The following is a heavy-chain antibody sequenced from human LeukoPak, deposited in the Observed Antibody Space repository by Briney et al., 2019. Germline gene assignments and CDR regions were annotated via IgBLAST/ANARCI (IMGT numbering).Heavy chain of an antibody. Sequence: ASXYTFTGYYMHWVRQAPGQGLEWMGWINPNSGGTNYAQKFQGRVTMTRDTSISTAYMELSRLRSDDTAVYYCARAHTVTITFDYWGQGTLVTVSS. CDR3: ARAHTVTITFDY. CDR1: XYTFTGYY. V-gene: IGHV1-2*02. J-gene: IGHJ4*02. D-gene: IGHD4-17*01. CDR2: INPNSGGT.